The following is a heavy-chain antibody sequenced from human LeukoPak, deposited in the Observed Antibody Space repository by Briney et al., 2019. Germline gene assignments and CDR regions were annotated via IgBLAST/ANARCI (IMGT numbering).Heavy chain of an antibody. Sequence: ASVKVTCKASGYTFTGYYMHWVRQAPAQGLEGMGWINPNSGGTNYSQKFQVRVIMTRETSISTGYMELSRLRSDDAAVYYCAVYCSGGSCSNRYFDYWGQGTLVTVSS. CDR1: GYTFTGYY. D-gene: IGHD2-15*01. J-gene: IGHJ4*02. CDR2: INPNSGGT. V-gene: IGHV1-2*02. CDR3: AVYCSGGSCSNRYFDY.